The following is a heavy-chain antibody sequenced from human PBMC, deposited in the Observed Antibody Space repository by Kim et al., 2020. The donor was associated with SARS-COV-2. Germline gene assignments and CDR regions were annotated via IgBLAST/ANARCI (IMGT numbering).Heavy chain of an antibody. V-gene: IGHV3-49*04. CDR2: IRSKGNGGAT. Sequence: GGSLRLSCTASGFAFGDYAMSWVRQAPGKGLEWVGFIRSKGNGGATEYAASVKGRFTISRDDSNSIAYLQMNSLKTEDTALYYCARDFLGGTVGGYFDYWGQGALVTVSS. D-gene: IGHD3-10*01. CDR1: GFAFGDYA. CDR3: ARDFLGGTVGGYFDY. J-gene: IGHJ4*02.